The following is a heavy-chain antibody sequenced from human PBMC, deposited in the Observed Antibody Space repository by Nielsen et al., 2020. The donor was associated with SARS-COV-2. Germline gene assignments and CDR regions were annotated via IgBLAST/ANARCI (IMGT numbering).Heavy chain of an antibody. Sequence: GGSLRLSCEASGFIFSDYGMTWVRQAAGKGLEWVASINGGGFSTYYADSVKGRLTISRDNSKNMLYLQINSLRVDDTAVYYCAKDPSYDFLATYYNPQIDRWGQGLPVIVSS. D-gene: IGHD3/OR15-3a*01. CDR1: GFIFSDYG. CDR2: INGGGFST. CDR3: AKDPSYDFLATYYNPQIDR. J-gene: IGHJ5*02. V-gene: IGHV3-23*01.